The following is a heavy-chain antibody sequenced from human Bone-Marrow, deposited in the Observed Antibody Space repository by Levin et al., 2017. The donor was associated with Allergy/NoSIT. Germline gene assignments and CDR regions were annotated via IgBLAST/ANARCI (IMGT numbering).Heavy chain of an antibody. CDR1: GASNSSFY. CDR2: IYYSGST. CDR3: ARQAVPAAMNGFDS. Sequence: ESLKISCTVSGASNSSFYWSWIRQPPGKGLEWIGYIYYSGSTNYSPSLKSRVSMSADMSRNQVYLTMSSVTAADTAVYYCARQAVPAAMNGFDSWGQGTLVTVSS. J-gene: IGHJ5*01. V-gene: IGHV4-59*08. D-gene: IGHD2-2*01.